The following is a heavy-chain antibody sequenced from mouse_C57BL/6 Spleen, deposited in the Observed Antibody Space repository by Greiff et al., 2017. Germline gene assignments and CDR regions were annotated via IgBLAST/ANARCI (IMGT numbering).Heavy chain of an antibody. CDR3: ARWTYYEAMDY. Sequence: VKLMESGAELVKPGASVKISCKASGYAFSSYWMNWVKQRPGKGLEWIGQIYPGDGDTNYNGKFKGKATLTADKSSSTAYMQLSSLTSEDSAVYFCARWTYYEAMDYWGQGTSVTVSS. V-gene: IGHV1-80*01. CDR2: IYPGDGDT. J-gene: IGHJ4*01. CDR1: GYAFSSYW. D-gene: IGHD2-10*01.